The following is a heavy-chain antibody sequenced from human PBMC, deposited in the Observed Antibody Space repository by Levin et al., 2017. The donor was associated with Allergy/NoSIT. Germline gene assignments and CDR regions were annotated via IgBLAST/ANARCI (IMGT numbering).Heavy chain of an antibody. CDR2: AHHSGST. Sequence: KPGGSLRLSCTVSDGSISSNDYYGGWIRQPPGKGLEWIGIAHHSGSTYYNPSLKSRVTISVDTSKNQFSLKLTSVTAADTAMYYCTRHQQVTESSLLDYWGQGTLVTVSS. CDR3: TRHQQVTESSLLDY. CDR1: DGSISSNDYY. V-gene: IGHV4-39*01. J-gene: IGHJ4*02. D-gene: IGHD2-15*01.